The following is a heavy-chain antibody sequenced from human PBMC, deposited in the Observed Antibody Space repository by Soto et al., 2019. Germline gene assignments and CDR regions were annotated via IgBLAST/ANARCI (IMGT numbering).Heavy chain of an antibody. J-gene: IGHJ6*02. V-gene: IGHV2-5*02. CDR1: GFSLSTSGVG. D-gene: IGHD3-10*01. CDR3: AHSRRWFGELSSHYYYYGMDV. Sequence: QITLKESGPPLVKPTQTLTLTCTFSGFSLSTSGVGVGWIRQPPGKALEWLALIYWDDDKRYSPSLKSRLTITKDTSKNQVVLTMTNMDPVDTATYYCAHSRRWFGELSSHYYYYGMDVWGQGTTVTVSS. CDR2: IYWDDDK.